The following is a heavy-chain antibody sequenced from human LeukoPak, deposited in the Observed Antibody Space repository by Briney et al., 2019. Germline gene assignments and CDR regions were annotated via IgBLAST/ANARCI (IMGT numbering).Heavy chain of an antibody. CDR1: GFIFSSYG. V-gene: IGHV3-30*02. CDR2: IRYDGSNK. D-gene: IGHD2-2*01. Sequence: QAGGSLRLSCAASGFIFSSYGMHWVRQAPGKGLEWVAFIRYDGSNKYYADSVKGRFTISRDNSKNTLYLQMNSLRAEDTAVYYCAKAPQGYCSSTSCPTGYYYYYMDVWGKGTTVTVSS. J-gene: IGHJ6*03. CDR3: AKAPQGYCSSTSCPTGYYYYYMDV.